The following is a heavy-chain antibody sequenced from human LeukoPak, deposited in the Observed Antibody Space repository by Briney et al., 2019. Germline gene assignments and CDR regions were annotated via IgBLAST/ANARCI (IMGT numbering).Heavy chain of an antibody. CDR3: ARHAAPYGGNLDY. Sequence: SETLSLTCTVSGGSLSSYYWSWIRRPPGKGLEWIGYIYYSGSTNYNPSLKSRVTISVDTSKNQFSLKLSSVTAADTAVYYCARHAAPYGGNLDYWGQGTLVTVSS. J-gene: IGHJ4*02. D-gene: IGHD4-23*01. V-gene: IGHV4-59*08. CDR2: IYYSGST. CDR1: GGSLSSYY.